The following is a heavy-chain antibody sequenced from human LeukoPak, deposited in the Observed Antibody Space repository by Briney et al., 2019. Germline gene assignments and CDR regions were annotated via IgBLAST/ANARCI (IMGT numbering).Heavy chain of an antibody. D-gene: IGHD6-19*01. V-gene: IGHV3-9*01. Sequence: GGSLRLSCAASGFTFDDYGMHWLRQAPGKGLEWVSGISWNSGTVVYADSVRGRFTISRDNAKNSVYLQMNSLKAKDTALYYCAKGGYSSGWYGDHWGQGTLVTVSS. CDR3: AKGGYSSGWYGDH. CDR1: GFTFDDYG. J-gene: IGHJ4*02. CDR2: ISWNSGTV.